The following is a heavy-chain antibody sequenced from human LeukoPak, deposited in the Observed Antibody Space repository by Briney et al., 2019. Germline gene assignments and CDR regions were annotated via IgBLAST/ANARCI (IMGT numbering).Heavy chain of an antibody. Sequence: GGSLRLSCAASGFTFTFYAMTWVRQAPGKGLEWVSTIFGSGGSTYYRDSVKGRFTISRDNSKNTVDLQMNSLRAEDTAVYYCVRSRFFGVLNTEFDYWGQGTLVTVSS. J-gene: IGHJ4*02. CDR3: VRSRFFGVLNTEFDY. CDR1: GFTFTFYA. V-gene: IGHV3-23*01. CDR2: IFGSGGST. D-gene: IGHD3-3*01.